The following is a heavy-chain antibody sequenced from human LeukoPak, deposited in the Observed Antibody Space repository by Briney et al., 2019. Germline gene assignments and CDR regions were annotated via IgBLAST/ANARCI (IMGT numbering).Heavy chain of an antibody. CDR3: ARERYFDY. J-gene: IGHJ4*02. V-gene: IGHV3-30-3*01. CDR1: EFTFSNYA. Sequence: PGGSLRLSCAASEFTFSNYAMHWVRQAPGKGLEWVAVISYDGSNKYYADSVKGRFTISRDNSKNTLYLQMNSLRAEDTAVYYCARERYFDYWGQGTLVTVSS. CDR2: ISYDGSNK.